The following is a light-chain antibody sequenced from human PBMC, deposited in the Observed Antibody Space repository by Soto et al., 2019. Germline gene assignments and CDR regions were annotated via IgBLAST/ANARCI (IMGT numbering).Light chain of an antibody. J-gene: IGLJ3*02. CDR3: QVWDINSDHRM. V-gene: IGLV3-21*04. CDR1: NVKIKV. Sequence: SYELTQPPSVSVAPGETARITCGGNNVKIKVVHWFQQKPGQTPVLVIYYDNYRPSGIPERFSGSNSGNTATLTISRVEAGDEADYYCQVWDINSDHRMFGGGTKLTVL. CDR2: YDN.